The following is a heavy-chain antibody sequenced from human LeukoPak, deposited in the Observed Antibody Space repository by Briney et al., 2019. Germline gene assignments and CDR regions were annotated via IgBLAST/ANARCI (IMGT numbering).Heavy chain of an antibody. D-gene: IGHD3-10*01. J-gene: IGHJ4*02. CDR1: GGSFSGYY. CDR3: ARPGYYVSGSSEIDY. V-gene: IGHV4-34*01. Sequence: PSETLSLTCAVYGGSFSGYYWSWIRQPPGQGLEWIGEINHSGSTNYNPSLKSRVTISVDTSKNQFSLKLSSVTAADTAVYYCARPGYYVSGSSEIDYWGQGTLVTVSS. CDR2: INHSGST.